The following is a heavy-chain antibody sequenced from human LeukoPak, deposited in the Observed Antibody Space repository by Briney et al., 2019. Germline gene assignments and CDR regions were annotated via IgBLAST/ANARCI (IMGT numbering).Heavy chain of an antibody. D-gene: IGHD3-22*01. V-gene: IGHV4-59*12. J-gene: IGHJ4*02. CDR3: ARYYFYSGSYPFDY. CDR2: IYYSGST. CDR1: GGSISSYY. Sequence: SETLSLTCTVSGGSISSYYWSWIRQPPGKGLEWIGYIYYSGSTNYNPSLKSRVTISVDTSKNQFSLKLSSVTAADTAVYYCARYYFYSGSYPFDYWGQGTLVTVSS.